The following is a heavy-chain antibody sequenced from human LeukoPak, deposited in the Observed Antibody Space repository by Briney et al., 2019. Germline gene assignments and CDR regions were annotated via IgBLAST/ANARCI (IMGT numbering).Heavy chain of an antibody. V-gene: IGHV4-39*07. D-gene: IGHD2-2*02. J-gene: IGHJ6*02. CDR3: AAAPILRGEGGEHYKYGMDV. CDR1: GGSISSRSFY. Sequence: SETLSLTCTVSGGSISSRSFYWGWIRQPPGKGLEWIGEIHHNGTRNYNPSLKSRVTISADTFKNHFSLIVTSLTAADTAVYYCAAAPILRGEGGEHYKYGMDVWGQGTTVIVSS. CDR2: IHHNGTR.